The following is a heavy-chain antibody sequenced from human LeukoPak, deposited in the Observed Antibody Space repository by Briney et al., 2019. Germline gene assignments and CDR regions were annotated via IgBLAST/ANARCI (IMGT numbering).Heavy chain of an antibody. J-gene: IGHJ4*02. Sequence: GGFLRLSCAASGFTFSSYAMQWVRQAPGKGLVWVAVISYDGSNKYYADSVKGRFTISRDNPKNTLYLQMNSLRAEDTAVYYCARVLSVSYCDSWGQGTLVTVSS. V-gene: IGHV3-30-3*01. CDR2: ISYDGSNK. CDR1: GFTFSSYA. D-gene: IGHD2/OR15-2a*01. CDR3: ARVLSVSYCDS.